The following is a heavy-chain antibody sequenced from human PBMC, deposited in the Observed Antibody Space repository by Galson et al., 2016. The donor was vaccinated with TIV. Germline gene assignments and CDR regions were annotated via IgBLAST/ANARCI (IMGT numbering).Heavy chain of an antibody. J-gene: IGHJ4*02. Sequence: PALVKPTQTLTLTCTFSGFSLSSSGVGVGWIRQPPGKAPEWLALIYWNDDKRYSPSPNTRLTITKDTSRNQVVLTMTHVDPEDTATYYCAHSRGPDIEYCSGYSCPRCFDYWGQGTLVTVSS. V-gene: IGHV2-5*01. CDR3: AHSRGPDIEYCSGYSCPRCFDY. CDR1: GFSLSSSGVG. CDR2: IYWNDDK. D-gene: IGHD2-15*01.